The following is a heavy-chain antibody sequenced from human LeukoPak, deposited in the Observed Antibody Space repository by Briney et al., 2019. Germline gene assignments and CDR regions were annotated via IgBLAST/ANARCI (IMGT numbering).Heavy chain of an antibody. CDR1: GFTFSNAW. CDR3: TTNTRLPAHYFDY. V-gene: IGHV3-15*01. J-gene: IGHJ4*02. CDR2: IKSKTDGGTT. D-gene: IGHD2-2*02. Sequence: PGGSLRLSCAASGFTFSNAWMSWVRQAPGKGLERVGRIKSKTDGGTTDYAAPVKGRFTISRDDSKNTLYLQMNSLKTEHTAVYYCTTNTRLPAHYFDYWGQGTLVTVSS.